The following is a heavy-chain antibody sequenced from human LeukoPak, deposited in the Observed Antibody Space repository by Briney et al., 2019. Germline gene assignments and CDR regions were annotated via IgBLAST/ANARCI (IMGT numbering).Heavy chain of an antibody. V-gene: IGHV4-59*08. CDR3: ARRRLAPDYYYYYMDV. J-gene: IGHJ6*03. CDR1: GGSISSYY. D-gene: IGHD3-3*02. Sequence: SETLSFTCTVSGGSISSYYWSWIRQPPGKGLEWIGYIYYSGSTNYNPSLKSRVTISVDTSKNQFSLKLSSVTAADTAVYYCARRRLAPDYYYYYMDVWGKGTTVTVSS. CDR2: IYYSGST.